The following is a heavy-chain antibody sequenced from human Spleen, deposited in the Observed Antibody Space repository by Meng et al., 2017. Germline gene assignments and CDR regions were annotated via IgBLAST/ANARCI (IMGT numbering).Heavy chain of an antibody. Sequence: QVQLQQAGPGLLKPSQTLSLRSSVSGDSISNTESYWGWLRQPPGKGLEWIGYLYYIGSTNYTPSLKSRVTISVDTSKNQFSLKLSSVTAADTAVYYCARHKMVGYNQKFDSWGQGTLVTVSS. J-gene: IGHJ4*01. D-gene: IGHD5-24*01. CDR2: LYYIGST. V-gene: IGHV4-30-4*01. CDR3: ARHKMVGYNQKFDS. CDR1: GDSISNTESY.